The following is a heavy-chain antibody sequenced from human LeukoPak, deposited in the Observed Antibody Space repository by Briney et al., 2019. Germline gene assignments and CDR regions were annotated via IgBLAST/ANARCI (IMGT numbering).Heavy chain of an antibody. CDR2: MNPNSGNT. J-gene: IGHJ4*02. V-gene: IGHV1-8*03. D-gene: IGHD3-22*01. CDR1: GYTFTSYD. Sequence: ASVKVSCKASGYTFTSYDINWVRQATGQGLEWMGWMNPNSGNTGYAQKFQGRVTITRNTSISTAYMELRSLRSDDTAVYYCARGPPTNYYDSSGYYYDADYWGQGTLVTVSS. CDR3: ARGPPTNYYDSSGYYYDADY.